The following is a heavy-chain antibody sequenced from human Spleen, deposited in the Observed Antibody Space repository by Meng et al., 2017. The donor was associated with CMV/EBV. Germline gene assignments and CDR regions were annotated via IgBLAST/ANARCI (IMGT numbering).Heavy chain of an antibody. V-gene: IGHV3-48*04. CDR2: ISSSSSTI. Sequence: GESLKISCAASGFTFSSYSMNWVRQAPGKGLEWVSYISSSSSTIYYADSVKGRFTISRDNAKNSLYLQMNSLRAEDTAVYYCARDLVAVGDYWGQGTLVTVSS. CDR3: ARDLVAVGDY. J-gene: IGHJ4*02. D-gene: IGHD2-2*01. CDR1: GFTFSSYS.